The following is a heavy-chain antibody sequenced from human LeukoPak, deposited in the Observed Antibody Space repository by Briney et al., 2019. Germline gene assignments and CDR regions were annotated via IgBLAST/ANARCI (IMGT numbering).Heavy chain of an antibody. CDR2: IRYDGSNK. Sequence: PGGSLRLSCAASGFTFSSYGMHWVRQAPGKGLEWVAFIRYDGSNKYYADSVKGRFTISRDNSKNTLYLQMNSLRAEDTAVYYCAKDRRVGCSSTSCYGWFDPWGQGTLVTVSS. CDR1: GFTFSSYG. J-gene: IGHJ5*02. V-gene: IGHV3-30*02. D-gene: IGHD2-2*01. CDR3: AKDRRVGCSSTSCYGWFDP.